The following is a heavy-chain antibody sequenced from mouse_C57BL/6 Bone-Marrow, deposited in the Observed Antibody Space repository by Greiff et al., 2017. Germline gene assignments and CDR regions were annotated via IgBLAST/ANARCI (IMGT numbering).Heavy chain of an antibody. Sequence: VQLQQSGPELVKPGASVKLSCKASGYTFTSYWMHWVKQRPGQGLEWIGMIHPNSGSTNYNEKFKSKATLTVDKSSSTAYMQLRSLTSEDSAVYYCARGYYYCSSPYWGQGTTLTVSS. J-gene: IGHJ2*01. D-gene: IGHD1-1*01. CDR2: IHPNSGST. V-gene: IGHV1-64*01. CDR3: ARGYYYCSSPY. CDR1: GYTFTSYW.